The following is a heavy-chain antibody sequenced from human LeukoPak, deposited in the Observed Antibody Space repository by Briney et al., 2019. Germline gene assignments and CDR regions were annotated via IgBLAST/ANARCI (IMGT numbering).Heavy chain of an antibody. CDR3: AGAGSGYYSLFDY. Sequence: GGSLRLSCAASGTTFSDYYMSWIRQAPGKGLEWVSYISSSGSTIYYADSVKGRFTISRDNAKNSLYLQMNSLRAEDTAVYYCAGAGSGYYSLFDYWGQGTLVTVSS. CDR2: ISSSGSTI. D-gene: IGHD3-22*01. J-gene: IGHJ4*02. V-gene: IGHV3-11*04. CDR1: GTTFSDYY.